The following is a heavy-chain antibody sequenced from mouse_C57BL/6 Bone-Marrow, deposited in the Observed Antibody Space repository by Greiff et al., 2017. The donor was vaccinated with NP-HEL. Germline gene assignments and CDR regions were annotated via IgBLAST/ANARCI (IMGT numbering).Heavy chain of an antibody. J-gene: IGHJ2*01. CDR1: GYTFTSYW. CDR3: ARSSYGSNC. V-gene: IGHV1-69*01. D-gene: IGHD1-1*01. Sequence: QVQLKQPGAELVMPGASVKLSCKASGYTFTSYWMHWVKQRPGQGLEWIGEIDPSDSYTNYNQKFKGKSTLTVDKSSSTAYMQLSSLTSEDSAVYYCARSSYGSNCWGQGTTLTVSS. CDR2: IDPSDSYT.